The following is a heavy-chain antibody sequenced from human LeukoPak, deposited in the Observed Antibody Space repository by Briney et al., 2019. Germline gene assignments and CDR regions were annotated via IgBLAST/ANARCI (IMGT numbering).Heavy chain of an antibody. Sequence: PSETLSLTCAVYGGSFSGYYWSWIRQPPGKGLEWIGEINHSGSTNYNPSLKSRVTISVDTSKNQFSLKLSSVTAADTAVYYCARDGGSSGYYLDYWGQGTLVTVSS. V-gene: IGHV4-34*01. CDR3: ARDGGSSGYYLDY. J-gene: IGHJ4*02. CDR2: INHSGST. D-gene: IGHD3-22*01. CDR1: GGSFSGYY.